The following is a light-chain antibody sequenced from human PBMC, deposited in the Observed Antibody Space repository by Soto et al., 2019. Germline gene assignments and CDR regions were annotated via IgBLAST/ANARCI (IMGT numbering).Light chain of an antibody. CDR3: QQRSNWPRT. CDR1: QSVSSY. V-gene: IGKV3-11*01. CDR2: DAS. J-gene: IGKJ1*01. Sequence: EIVLTQSPATLSLSPGERATLSCRASQSVSSYLACYQQKPGQAPRLLIYDASNRATGTPARFSGSGSGTDFTLTISSLEPEDFAVYYCQQRSNWPRTLGQGTKVDNK.